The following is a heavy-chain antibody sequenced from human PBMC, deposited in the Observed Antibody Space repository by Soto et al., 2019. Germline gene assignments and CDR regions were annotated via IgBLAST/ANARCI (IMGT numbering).Heavy chain of an antibody. CDR1: GFTFSNYG. V-gene: IGHV3-33*01. D-gene: IGHD3-22*01. J-gene: IGHJ4*02. CDR2: IWYDGSNK. Sequence: PGGSLRLSCAASGFTFSNYGMHWVRQAPGKGLEWVSVIWYDGSNKYYADSVKGRFTISRDNSNNTLYLQMNSVRAEDTAVYYCARDWGHSSGYHNWGQGTLVTVSS. CDR3: ARDWGHSSGYHN.